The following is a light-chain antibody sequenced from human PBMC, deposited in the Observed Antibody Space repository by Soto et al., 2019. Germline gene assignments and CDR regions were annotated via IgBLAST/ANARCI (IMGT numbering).Light chain of an antibody. CDR3: QQYGSSLYT. CDR1: QSISSSY. J-gene: IGKJ2*01. Sequence: ESVLTQSAGTLSLSPGERATLSCRASQSISSSYLAWYQQKPGQAPRLLIYGASSRATGIPDRFSGSGSGTDFTLTISRLEPEDFVVYYCQQYGSSLYTFGQGTKVDIK. CDR2: GAS. V-gene: IGKV3-20*01.